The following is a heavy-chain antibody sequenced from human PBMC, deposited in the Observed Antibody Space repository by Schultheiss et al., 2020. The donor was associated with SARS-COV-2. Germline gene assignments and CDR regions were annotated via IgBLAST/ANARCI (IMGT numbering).Heavy chain of an antibody. Sequence: GESLKISCAASGFTFSSYSMNWVRQAPGKGLEWVSSISSSSSYIYYADSVKGRFTISRDNAKNSLYLQMNSLRAEDTAVYYCARVRRLRLGDLVYFDYWGQGTLVTVSS. V-gene: IGHV3-21*01. CDR3: ARVRRLRLGDLVYFDY. D-gene: IGHD3-16*01. CDR2: ISSSSSYI. CDR1: GFTFSSYS. J-gene: IGHJ4*02.